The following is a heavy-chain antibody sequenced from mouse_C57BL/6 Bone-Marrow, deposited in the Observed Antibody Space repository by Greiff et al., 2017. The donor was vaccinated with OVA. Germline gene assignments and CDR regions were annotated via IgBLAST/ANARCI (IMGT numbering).Heavy chain of an antibody. Sequence: EVQLQESGPGLVKPSQSLSLTCSVTGYSITSGYYWNWIRQFPGTKLEWMGYISYDGSNNYNPSLKNRISITRDTSKNQFFLKLNSVTTEDTATYYCAREDSNYSYWYFDVWGTGTTVTVSS. D-gene: IGHD2-5*01. CDR2: ISYDGSN. CDR3: AREDSNYSYWYFDV. V-gene: IGHV3-6*01. J-gene: IGHJ1*03. CDR1: GYSITSGYY.